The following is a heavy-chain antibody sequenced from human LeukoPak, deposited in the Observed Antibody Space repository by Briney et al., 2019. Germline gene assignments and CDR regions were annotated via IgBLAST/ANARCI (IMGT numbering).Heavy chain of an antibody. CDR3: AADSGSYRYYFDY. Sequence: ASVKVSCKASGYTFTSYYMHWVRQAPGQGLEWMGIINPSGGSTSYAQKFQGRVTMTRDMSTSTVYMEQSSLRSEDTAVYYCAADSGSYRYYFDYWGQGTLVTVSS. J-gene: IGHJ4*02. CDR1: GYTFTSYY. D-gene: IGHD1-26*01. CDR2: INPSGGST. V-gene: IGHV1-46*01.